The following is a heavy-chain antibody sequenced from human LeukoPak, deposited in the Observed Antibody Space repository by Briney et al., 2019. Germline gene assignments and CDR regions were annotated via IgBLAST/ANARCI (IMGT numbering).Heavy chain of an antibody. V-gene: IGHV3-15*01. Sequence: GGSLRLSCAASGFTFSNAWMSWVRQAPGKGLEWVGRIKSKTDGGTTDYAAPVKGRFTISRDNSKNTLYLQMNSLRAEDTAVYYCAKGDDYGGDFDYWGQGTLVTVSS. D-gene: IGHD4-23*01. CDR1: GFTFSNAW. CDR3: AKGDDYGGDFDY. J-gene: IGHJ4*02. CDR2: IKSKTDGGTT.